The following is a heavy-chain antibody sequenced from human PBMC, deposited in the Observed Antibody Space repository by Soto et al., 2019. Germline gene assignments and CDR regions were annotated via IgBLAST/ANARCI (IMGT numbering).Heavy chain of an antibody. CDR1: GGSISSGGYY. J-gene: IGHJ4*02. D-gene: IGHD3-10*01. V-gene: IGHV4-31*03. CDR2: IYYSGST. Sequence: SETLSLTCTVSGGSISSGGYYWSWIRQHPGKGLQWIGYIYYSGSTYYTPSLKSRVTISVDTSKNQFSLKLSSVTAADPAVYYCARDTRPENAPTGVFYDYWGQGTLVTVSS. CDR3: ARDTRPENAPTGVFYDY.